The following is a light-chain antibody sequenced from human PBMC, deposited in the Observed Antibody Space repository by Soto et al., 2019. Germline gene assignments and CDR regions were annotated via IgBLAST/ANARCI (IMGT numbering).Light chain of an antibody. CDR1: SSDVGGYNY. V-gene: IGLV2-14*01. J-gene: IGLJ1*01. CDR2: DVS. CDR3: CSYTTCNIRQIV. Sequence: QSALTQPASVSGSPGQSITISCTGTSSDVGGYNYVSWYQQHPGKAPKFMIYDVSNRPSGVSNRFSGSKSGNTASLTISGLQAEDEADYYCCSYTTCNIRQIVFGTGSKVTVL.